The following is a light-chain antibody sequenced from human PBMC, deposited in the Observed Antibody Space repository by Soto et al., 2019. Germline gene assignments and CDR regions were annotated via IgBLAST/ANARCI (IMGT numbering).Light chain of an antibody. CDR3: QQYGSSPRT. J-gene: IGKJ1*01. Sequence: EIVLTQSPGTLSLSPGERAALSCRASRGRSSTSLAWYPQRPGQAPRLLIYDVSSRATGIPDRFSGSGSGTDFTLTINRLETDDFAVYYCQQYGSSPRTFGQGTKV. V-gene: IGKV3-20*01. CDR2: DVS. CDR1: RGRSSTS.